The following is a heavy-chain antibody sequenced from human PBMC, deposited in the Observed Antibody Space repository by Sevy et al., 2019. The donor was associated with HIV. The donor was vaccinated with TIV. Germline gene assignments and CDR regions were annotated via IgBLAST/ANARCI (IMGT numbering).Heavy chain of an antibody. CDR2: ISSHSSYI. Sequence: GGYLRLSCAASGFTFNYYFMNCVRQAPGKGLEWVSYISSHSSYIHYADSVKGRFTISRDNAKNSLFLQMDSLRADHTAVYYCARGAYYCSLYYFDYWGQGAQVTVSS. J-gene: IGHJ4*02. CDR1: GFTFNYYF. V-gene: IGHV3-21*04. CDR3: ARGAYYCSLYYFDY. D-gene: IGHD3-10*01.